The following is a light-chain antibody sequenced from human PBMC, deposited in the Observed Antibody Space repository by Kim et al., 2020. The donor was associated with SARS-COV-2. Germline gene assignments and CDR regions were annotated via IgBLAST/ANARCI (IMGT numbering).Light chain of an antibody. J-gene: IGKJ1*01. CDR3: QQYNNWRRT. V-gene: IGKV3-15*01. Sequence: EIVMTQSPATLSVSPGERATLSCRASQSVSSNLAWYQQKPGQAPRLLIYGASTRATGIPARFSGSGSGTEFTLNISSLQSEDFAVYYCQQYNNWRRTFGQGTKVDIK. CDR1: QSVSSN. CDR2: GAS.